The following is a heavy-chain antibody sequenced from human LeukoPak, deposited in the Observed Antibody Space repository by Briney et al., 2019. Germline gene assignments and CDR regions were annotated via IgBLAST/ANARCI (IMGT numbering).Heavy chain of an antibody. CDR2: IYYSGST. V-gene: IGHV4-30-4*01. J-gene: IGHJ4*02. D-gene: IGHD1-26*01. CDR1: GGSISSGDYY. CDR3: SRESGAFSPFGY. Sequence: SETLSLTCTVSGGSISSGDYYWSWIRQPPGKGLEWIGYIYYSGSTNYNPSLKSRVTMSLDKSKNHLSLNLTSVTAADTAVYYCSRESGAFSPFGYWGQGTLVTVSS.